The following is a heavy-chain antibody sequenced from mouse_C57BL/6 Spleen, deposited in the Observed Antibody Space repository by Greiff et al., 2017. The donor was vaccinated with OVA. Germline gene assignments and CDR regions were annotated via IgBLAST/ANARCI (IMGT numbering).Heavy chain of an antibody. V-gene: IGHV1-50*01. CDR2: IDPSDSYT. D-gene: IGHD2-3*01. CDR1: GYTFTSYW. J-gene: IGHJ1*03. Sequence: VQLQQPGAELVKPGASVKLSCKASGYTFTSYWMQWVKQRPGQGLEWIGEIDPSDSYTNYNQKFKGKATLTVDTSSSTAYMQLSSLTSEDSAVYYCARGPLSAPVWGTGTTVTVSS. CDR3: ARGPLSAPV.